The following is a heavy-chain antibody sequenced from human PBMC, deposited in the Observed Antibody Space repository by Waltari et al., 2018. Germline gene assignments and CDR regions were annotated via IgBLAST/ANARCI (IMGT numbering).Heavy chain of an antibody. Sequence: QVQLLQSGAEVKKPGSSVKVSCKASGFTFTSYGINWVRQAPGQGLEWMGGTIPILETPNYAQRFKGRVTITTDESTSTAYMELSSLISEDTAIYYCARGEYTNGLAYAFDIWGQGTTVTVSS. J-gene: IGHJ3*02. CDR3: ARGEYTNGLAYAFDI. D-gene: IGHD2-8*01. V-gene: IGHV1-69*05. CDR2: TIPILETP. CDR1: GFTFTSYG.